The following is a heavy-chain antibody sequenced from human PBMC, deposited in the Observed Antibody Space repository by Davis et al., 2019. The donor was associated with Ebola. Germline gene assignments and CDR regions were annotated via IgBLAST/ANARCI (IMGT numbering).Heavy chain of an antibody. D-gene: IGHD1-26*01. J-gene: IGHJ4*02. V-gene: IGHV4-59*01. CDR2: IYYGGTT. Sequence: SETLSLTCTVSGGSMSSYYLRWIRQPPGKGLEWIGNIYYGGTTNYNPSLKSRVTISGDTSKNQFSLNVNSVTAADTAMYYCARTPQYTSYGSYFDYWGQGALVTVSA. CDR3: ARTPQYTSYGSYFDY. CDR1: GGSMSSYY.